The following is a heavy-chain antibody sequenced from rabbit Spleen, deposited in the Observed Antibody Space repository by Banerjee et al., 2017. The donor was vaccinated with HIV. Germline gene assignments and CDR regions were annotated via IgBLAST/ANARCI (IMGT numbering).Heavy chain of an antibody. CDR3: ARDLSCVIGWNFNL. CDR1: GFSFSNKYV. CDR2: IYSSNGDK. Sequence: QEQLEESGGDLVKPVRSLTLTCTASGFSFSNKYVMCWVRQAPGKGLELIACIYSSNGDKWYASWAKGRFTISKPSSTTVTLQMTSLTAADTATYFCARDLSCVIGWNFNLWRPGPLVTVS. J-gene: IGHJ4*01. D-gene: IGHD1-1*01. V-gene: IGHV1S45*01.